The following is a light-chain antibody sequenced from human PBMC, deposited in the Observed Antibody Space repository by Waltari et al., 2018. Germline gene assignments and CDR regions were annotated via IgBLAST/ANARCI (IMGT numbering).Light chain of an antibody. CDR1: QSVGRY. J-gene: IGKJ1*01. Sequence: IVLTQSPGTLSLSPGERAPLSCRASQSVGRYLAWYQQKPGQAPRLLIYDASTRATGIPDRFSGSGSGTDFSLTISRLESEDFAVYYCQKYVNLPATFGQGTKVEIK. CDR3: QKYVNLPAT. V-gene: IGKV3-20*01. CDR2: DAS.